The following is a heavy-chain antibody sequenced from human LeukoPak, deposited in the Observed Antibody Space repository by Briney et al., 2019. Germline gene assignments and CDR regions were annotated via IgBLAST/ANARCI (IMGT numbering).Heavy chain of an antibody. V-gene: IGHV3-66*01. J-gene: IGHJ6*02. CDR3: ARDLLDTAMETDGMDV. Sequence: PGGSLRLSCAASGFTVSSSYMSWLRQAPGKGLEGVSVIYSGGSTYYADSVKGRFTISRDNSKNTLYLQMNSLRAEDTAVYYCARDLLDTAMETDGMDVWGQGTTVTVSS. D-gene: IGHD5-18*01. CDR2: IYSGGST. CDR1: GFTVSSSY.